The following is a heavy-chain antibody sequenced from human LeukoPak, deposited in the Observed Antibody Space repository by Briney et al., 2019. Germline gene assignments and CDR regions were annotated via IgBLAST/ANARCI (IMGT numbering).Heavy chain of an antibody. J-gene: IGHJ4*02. Sequence: SETLSLTCTVSGGSISSGSYYWSWIRQPAGKGLEWIGRSYTSGSTNYNPSLKSRVTISVDTSKNQFSLKLSSVTAADTAVYYCARDRYGSYYDSSGYTYYFDYWGQGTLVTVSS. CDR3: ARDRYGSYYDSSGYTYYFDY. V-gene: IGHV4-61*02. D-gene: IGHD3-22*01. CDR2: SYTSGST. CDR1: GGSISSGSYY.